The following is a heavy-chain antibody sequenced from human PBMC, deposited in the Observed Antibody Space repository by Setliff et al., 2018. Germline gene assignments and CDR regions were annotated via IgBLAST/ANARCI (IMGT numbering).Heavy chain of an antibody. Sequence: PSETLSLTCTVSGGSITSHYWSWIRQPPGKGLEWIGYIYYSGSTYYSPSLKSRVTISVDTSKNQFSLKLSSVTAADTAVYYCARVRDYEIDYWGQGTLVTVSS. CDR1: GGSITSHY. V-gene: IGHV4-59*11. J-gene: IGHJ4*02. D-gene: IGHD3-16*01. CDR3: ARVRDYEIDY. CDR2: IYYSGST.